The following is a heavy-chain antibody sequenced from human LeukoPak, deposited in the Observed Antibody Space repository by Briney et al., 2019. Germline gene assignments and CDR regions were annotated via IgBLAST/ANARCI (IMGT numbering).Heavy chain of an antibody. CDR3: VAGSGWLPDY. J-gene: IGHJ4*02. D-gene: IGHD6-19*01. V-gene: IGHV3-7*01. Sequence: PGGSLRLSCAASGFAFSNYWMNWVRQAPVKGLEWVAIIRQDGGEKLYVDSVKGRFTISRDNAKNSLYLQMNSLRAEDTAVYYCVAGSGWLPDYWGQGTQVTVSS. CDR1: GFAFSNYW. CDR2: IRQDGGEK.